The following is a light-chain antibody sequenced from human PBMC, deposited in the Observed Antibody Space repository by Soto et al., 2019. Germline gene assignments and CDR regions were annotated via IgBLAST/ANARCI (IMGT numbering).Light chain of an antibody. J-gene: IGLJ2*01. CDR3: SAWDDSLNGPV. Sequence: QSVLTQAPSASGTPGQRVTISCSGSSSNIGSNTVNWYQQLPGTAPKLLIHRNNQRPSGVPDRFSGSKSGTSASLAISGLQSEDEADYFCSAWDDSLNGPVFGGGTQLTVL. V-gene: IGLV1-44*01. CDR2: RNN. CDR1: SSNIGSNT.